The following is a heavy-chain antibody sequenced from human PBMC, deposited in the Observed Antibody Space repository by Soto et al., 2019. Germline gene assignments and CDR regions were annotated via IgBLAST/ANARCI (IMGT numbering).Heavy chain of an antibody. Sequence: SETLSLTCSVSGAALNSGNYYWSWIRQVPGKGLEWIGHIYVTGAVDYNPSLRDRITISQDTSERQFSLNLRLVTAVDTATYYCAHSGRDSSSWFPSNWFDPWGQGTLVTVSS. CDR3: AHSGRDSSSWFPSNWFDP. J-gene: IGHJ5*02. V-gene: IGHV4-31*03. CDR2: IYVTGAV. CDR1: GAALNSGNYY. D-gene: IGHD6-13*01.